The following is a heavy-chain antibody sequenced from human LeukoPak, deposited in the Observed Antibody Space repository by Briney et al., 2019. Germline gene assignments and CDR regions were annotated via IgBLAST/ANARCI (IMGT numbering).Heavy chain of an antibody. CDR3: ARLSSEYYDVLTGSGFDP. CDR2: IYHSGST. J-gene: IGHJ5*02. Sequence: SGTLSLTCAVSGGSISNSKWWSWVRQPPGKGLEWIGEIYHSGSTNYNPSLKSRVIISVDKSKNQFSLKLSSVTAADTAVYYCARLSSEYYDVLTGSGFDPWGQGTLVTVSS. CDR1: GGSISNSKW. V-gene: IGHV4-4*02. D-gene: IGHD3-9*01.